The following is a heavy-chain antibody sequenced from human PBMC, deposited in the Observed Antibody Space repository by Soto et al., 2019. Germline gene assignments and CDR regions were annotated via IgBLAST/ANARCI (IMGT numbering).Heavy chain of an antibody. Sequence: EVKMLESGGGLVQPGASLRLSCAASGFSFIKYAMSWVRQAPGKGLEWVSGLSGSGGSTSSADSVKGRFAISRDNSRNTLYLRRGSLGEGDTAIYYCARGFSAGKGSPPDYWGQGTLVTVSS. CDR3: ARGFSAGKGSPPDY. CDR2: LSGSGGST. V-gene: IGHV3-23*01. CDR1: GFSFIKYA. J-gene: IGHJ4*02. D-gene: IGHD3-10*01.